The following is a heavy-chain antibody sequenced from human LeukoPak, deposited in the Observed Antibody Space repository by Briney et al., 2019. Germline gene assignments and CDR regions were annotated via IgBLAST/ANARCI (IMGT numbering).Heavy chain of an antibody. Sequence: EASVKVSCKASGYTFTGYYMHWVRQAPGQGLEWMGRINPNSGGTNYAQKFQGRVTMTRDTSISTAYMELSRLRSDDTAVYYCARMPAGNSTTNDYWGQGTLVTVSS. CDR2: INPNSGGT. J-gene: IGHJ4*02. D-gene: IGHD2/OR15-2a*01. CDR1: GYTFTGYY. CDR3: ARMPAGNSTTNDY. V-gene: IGHV1-2*06.